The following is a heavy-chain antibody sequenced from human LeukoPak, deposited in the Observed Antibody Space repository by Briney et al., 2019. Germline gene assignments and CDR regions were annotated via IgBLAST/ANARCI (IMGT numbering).Heavy chain of an antibody. J-gene: IGHJ4*02. CDR2: INPNSGDT. CDR1: GYTFTGYY. CDR3: ARDRSRDGYNALDY. D-gene: IGHD5-24*01. Sequence: ASMKVSCKASGYTFTGYYVHWVRQAPGQGLEWMGWINPNSGDTNYAQGFQGRVTMTRDTSISTAYMELTRLRSDDTAVYYCARDRSRDGYNALDYWGQGTLVTVSS. V-gene: IGHV1-2*02.